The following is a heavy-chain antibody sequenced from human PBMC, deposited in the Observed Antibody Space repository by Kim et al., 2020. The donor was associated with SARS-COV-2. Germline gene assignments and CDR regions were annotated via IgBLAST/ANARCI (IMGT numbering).Heavy chain of an antibody. V-gene: IGHV3-21*01. CDR3: ARDSLITGTGDFDY. CDR1: GFTFSSYS. D-gene: IGHD1-20*01. J-gene: IGHJ4*02. CDR2: ISSISSYI. Sequence: GGSLRLSCAASGFTFSSYSMNWVRQAPGKGLEWVSSISSISSYIYYADSVKGRFTISRDNAKNSLYLQMNSLRAEDTAVYYCARDSLITGTGDFDYWGQGTLVTVSS.